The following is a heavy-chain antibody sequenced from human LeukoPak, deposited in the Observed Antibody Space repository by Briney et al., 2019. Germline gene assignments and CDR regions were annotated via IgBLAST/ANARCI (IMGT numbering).Heavy chain of an antibody. CDR2: IYSGGST. CDR1: GFTFSSYA. V-gene: IGHV3-53*01. J-gene: IGHJ4*02. CDR3: ASEGPYYFDY. Sequence: PGGSLRLSCAASGFTFSSYAMSWVRQAPGKRLEWVSLIYSGGSTYYADSVKGRFTISRDNSKNTLYLQMNSLRADDTAVYYCASEGPYYFDYWGQGTLVTVSS.